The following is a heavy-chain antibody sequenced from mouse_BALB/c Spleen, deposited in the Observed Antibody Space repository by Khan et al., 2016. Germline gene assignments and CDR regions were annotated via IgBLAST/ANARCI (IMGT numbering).Heavy chain of an antibody. J-gene: IGHJ2*01. D-gene: IGHD2-1*01. CDR2: IDPENGAT. CDR3: NAIDYGNYMYFDY. CDR1: GFNIKDYY. Sequence: VQLQQSGAELVRSGASVRLSCTASGFNIKDYYIHWVKQRPEQGLEWIGWIDPENGATEYAPKFQGKATMTADTSSNTAYLQLSRLTSEDTAVYYCNAIDYGNYMYFDYWGQGTTLTVSP. V-gene: IGHV14-4*02.